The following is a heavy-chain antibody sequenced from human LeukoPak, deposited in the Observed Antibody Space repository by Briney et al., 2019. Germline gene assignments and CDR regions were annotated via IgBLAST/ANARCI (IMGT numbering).Heavy chain of an antibody. CDR2: ISGSGGST. CDR1: GFTFSSYA. Sequence: PGGSLRLSCAASGFTFSSYAMSWVRQAPGKGLEWVSAISGSGGSTYYANSVKGRFTISRDNSKNTLYLQMNSLRAEDTAVYYCARAYGDYVPFDYWGQGTLVTVSS. J-gene: IGHJ4*02. CDR3: ARAYGDYVPFDY. V-gene: IGHV3-23*01. D-gene: IGHD4-17*01.